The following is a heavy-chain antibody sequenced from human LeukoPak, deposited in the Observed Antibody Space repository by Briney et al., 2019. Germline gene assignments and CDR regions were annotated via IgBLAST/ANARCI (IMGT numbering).Heavy chain of an antibody. J-gene: IGHJ5*02. CDR3: ARYRLGWFDP. V-gene: IGHV4-61*02. CDR1: SDSISSTSGTYF. D-gene: IGHD1-1*01. CDR2: INTSGST. Sequence: PSQTLSLTCSVSSDSISSTSGTYFWGWIRQPAGKGLEWIGRINTSGSTNYNPSLKSRGTMSVDTSKNQFSLKVTSVTAADTAVYYCARYRLGWFDPWGQGTLVTVSS.